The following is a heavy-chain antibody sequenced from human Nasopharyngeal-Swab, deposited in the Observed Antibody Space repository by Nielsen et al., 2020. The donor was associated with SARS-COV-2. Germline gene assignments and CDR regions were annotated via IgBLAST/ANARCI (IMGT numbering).Heavy chain of an antibody. Sequence: SVKVSCKASGGTFSSYAISWVRQAPGQGLEWMGGIIPIFGTANYAQKFQGRVTITADESTSTAYMELSSLRSEDTAVYYCARGARDGYNSNFDYWGQGTLVTVSS. D-gene: IGHD5-24*01. V-gene: IGHV1-69*13. CDR1: GGTFSSYA. CDR3: ARGARDGYNSNFDY. CDR2: IIPIFGTA. J-gene: IGHJ4*02.